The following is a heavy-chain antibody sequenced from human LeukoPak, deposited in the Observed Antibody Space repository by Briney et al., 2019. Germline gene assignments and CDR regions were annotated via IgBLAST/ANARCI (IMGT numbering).Heavy chain of an antibody. CDR3: VRGVTTMAVDYLDY. Sequence: ASVKVSCKVSGKTLSDLSIHWLRQPPGKGLEWLGGSDPEDGERIYAQMFQGRVTMTEDTSIDTAYMELSSLRSEDTAVYYWVRGVTTMAVDYLDYRGQGTLVTASP. V-gene: IGHV1-24*01. J-gene: IGHJ4*02. CDR1: GKTLSDLS. CDR2: SDPEDGER. D-gene: IGHD5-24*01.